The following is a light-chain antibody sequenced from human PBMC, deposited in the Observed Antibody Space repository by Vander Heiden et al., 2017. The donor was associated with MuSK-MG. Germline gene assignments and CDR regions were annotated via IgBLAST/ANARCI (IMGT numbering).Light chain of an antibody. CDR3: CSYAGSYTFII. Sequence: QSALTQPRSVSGSRGQSLTISCSGTSGDVGAYDHVSWYQQHPGKAPRLLSYDVTKMTPGVPDSFSGSKSGNTASLTISGLQAEDEADYYCCSYAGSYTFIIFGGGTNLTVL. J-gene: IGLJ2*01. V-gene: IGLV2-11*01. CDR2: DVT. CDR1: SGDVGAYDH.